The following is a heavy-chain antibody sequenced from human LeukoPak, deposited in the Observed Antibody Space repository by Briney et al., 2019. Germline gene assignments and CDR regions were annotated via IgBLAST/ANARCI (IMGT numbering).Heavy chain of an antibody. CDR3: AGPGICSSTSCSHFDY. CDR2: INHSGST. J-gene: IGHJ4*02. Sequence: SETLSLTCAVYGGSFSGYYWSWIRQPPGKGLEWIGEINHSGSTNYNPSLKSRVTISVDTSKNQFSLKLSSVTAADTAVYYCAGPGICSSTSCSHFDYWGQGTLVTISS. CDR1: GGSFSGYY. V-gene: IGHV4-34*01. D-gene: IGHD2-2*01.